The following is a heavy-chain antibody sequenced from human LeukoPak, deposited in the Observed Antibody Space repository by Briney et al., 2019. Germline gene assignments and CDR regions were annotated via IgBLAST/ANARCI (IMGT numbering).Heavy chain of an antibody. J-gene: IGHJ4*02. CDR1: GASFRSYY. CDR3: ATLGYCTGGNCYQDDF. CDR2: IFSRGGT. Sequence: SETLSLTCTVSGASFRSYYWNWIRQPPGKGREWIGYIFSRGGTSYNPSLKSRATILIDTSKNQFSLSLTSVTAADTAVYYCATLGYCTGGNCYQDDFWGQGTLVTVSS. D-gene: IGHD2-15*01. V-gene: IGHV4-59*01.